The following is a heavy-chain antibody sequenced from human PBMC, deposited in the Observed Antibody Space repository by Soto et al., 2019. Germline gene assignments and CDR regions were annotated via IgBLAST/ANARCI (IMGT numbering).Heavy chain of an antibody. Sequence: SETLSLTCTVSGGSISSSSYYWGWIRQPPGKGLEWIGSIYYSGSTYYNPSLKSRVTISVDTSKNQFSLKLSSVTAADTAVNYCASVKLDYYYGMDVWGQGTTVTVSS. J-gene: IGHJ6*02. CDR1: GGSISSSSYY. CDR2: IYYSGST. CDR3: ASVKLDYYYGMDV. V-gene: IGHV4-39*01.